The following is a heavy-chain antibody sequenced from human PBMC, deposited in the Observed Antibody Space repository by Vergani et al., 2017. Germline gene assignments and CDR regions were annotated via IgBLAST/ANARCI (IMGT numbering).Heavy chain of an antibody. V-gene: IGHV4-34*01. CDR1: GGSFTSYH. CDR3: ARGSCLGGSCYKPLFDY. D-gene: IGHD2-15*01. CDR2: IDHTGRP. J-gene: IGHJ4*02. Sequence: QVQLQQWGGGLLKPSETLSLTCVVNGGSFTSYHWTWIRQSPGEGLEWVGDIDHTGRPDYNPSLKSRLTLSVDKSRNQFSLNLTSVTAADTAVYFCARGSCLGGSCYKPLFDYWGQGSLVTVSS.